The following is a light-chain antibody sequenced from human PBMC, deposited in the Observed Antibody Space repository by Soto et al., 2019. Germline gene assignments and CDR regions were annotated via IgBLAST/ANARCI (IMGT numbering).Light chain of an antibody. J-gene: IGLJ1*01. CDR1: RSDIGDSNF. V-gene: IGLV2-14*01. Sequence: QSALTQPASVSGSPGQSVTISCTGPRSDIGDSNFISWYQHSPGKAPRLLIYEVNNRPSGVSRRFSGSKAGNTASLTISGLLEDDEADYFCASFRIGTILVFGSGTKLTVL. CDR3: ASFRIGTILV. CDR2: EVN.